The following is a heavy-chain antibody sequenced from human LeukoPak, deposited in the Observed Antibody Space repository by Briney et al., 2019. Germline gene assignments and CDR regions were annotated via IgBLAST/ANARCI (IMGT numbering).Heavy chain of an antibody. V-gene: IGHV4-31*03. CDR3: ARESPSGDDY. J-gene: IGHJ4*02. CDR2: SYYSGST. D-gene: IGHD4-17*01. Sequence: PSETLSLTCTVSGGSISSGGYYWIWLPQHQGKGLEWIGYSYYSGSTYSNPSLKSRVTISVDTSKNQFSLKLSSVTAADTAVYYCARESPSGDDYWGQGTLVTVSS. CDR1: GGSISSGGYY.